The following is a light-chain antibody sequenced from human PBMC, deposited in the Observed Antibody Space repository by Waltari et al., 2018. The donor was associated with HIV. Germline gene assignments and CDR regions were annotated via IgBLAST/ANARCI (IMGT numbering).Light chain of an antibody. CDR1: SPDIGGFYS. CDR3: SSYASSSALL. CDR2: DVN. V-gene: IGLV2-14*03. J-gene: IGLJ3*02. Sequence: QSALTQPASVSGSPGQSITISCTGPSPDIGGFYSASWYQQHPGKAPKLIISDVNARPSGISDRFSGSKSGNTASLTISGLQPEDEAYYHCSSYASSSALLFGGGTKLTVV.